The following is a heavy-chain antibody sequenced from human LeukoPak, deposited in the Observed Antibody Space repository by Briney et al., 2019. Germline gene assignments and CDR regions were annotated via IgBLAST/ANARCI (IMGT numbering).Heavy chain of an antibody. V-gene: IGHV3-74*01. CDR3: ARGGSPSDY. CDR1: GFTFSSYW. J-gene: IGHJ4*02. CDR2: IHLDGRTT. D-gene: IGHD3-16*01. Sequence: GGSLRLSCAASGFTFSSYWMHWVRQPPGKGLVWVSRIHLDGRTTNYADSVKGRFTISRDNAKNTLYLEMNSLRAQDTAVYYCARGGSPSDYWGQGTLVTVS.